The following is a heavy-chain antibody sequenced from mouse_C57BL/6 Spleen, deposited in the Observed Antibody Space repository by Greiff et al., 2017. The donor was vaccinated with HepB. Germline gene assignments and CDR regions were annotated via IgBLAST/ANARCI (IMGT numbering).Heavy chain of an antibody. CDR3: AAPYYYAMDY. Sequence: QVQLQQSGAELARPGASVKLSCKASGYTFTSYGISWVKQRTGKGLEWIGEIYPRSGNTYYNEKFKGKATLTADKSSSTAYMELRSLTSEDSAVYFCAAPYYYAMDYWGQGTSVTVSP. V-gene: IGHV1-81*01. J-gene: IGHJ4*01. CDR2: IYPRSGNT. CDR1: GYTFTSYG.